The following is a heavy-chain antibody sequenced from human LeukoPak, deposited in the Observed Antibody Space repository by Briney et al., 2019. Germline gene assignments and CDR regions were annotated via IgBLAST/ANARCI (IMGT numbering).Heavy chain of an antibody. Sequence: ASVKVSCKASGYTFTGYYMHWVRQAPGQGLEWMGWINPNSGGTNYAQKFQGRVTMTRDTSISTAYMELSRLRSDDTAVYYCARGPKSATIVVVVAATDPPSNWFDPWGQGTLVTVSS. D-gene: IGHD2-15*01. J-gene: IGHJ5*02. CDR1: GYTFTGYY. CDR2: INPNSGGT. V-gene: IGHV1-2*02. CDR3: ARGPKSATIVVVVAATDPPSNWFDP.